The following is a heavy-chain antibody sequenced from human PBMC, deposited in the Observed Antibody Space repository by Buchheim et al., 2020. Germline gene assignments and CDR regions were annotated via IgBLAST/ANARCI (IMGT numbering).Heavy chain of an antibody. CDR3: ARESRRRSWYGKGDFYYGMDV. V-gene: IGHV1-2*02. Sequence: QVQLVQSGAEVKKPGASVKVSCKAPPPPFTGYYMHWVRQAPGQGLEWMGWINPNSGGTNYAQKFQGRVTMTRDTSISTAYMELSRLRSDDTAVYYCARESRRRSWYGKGDFYYGMDVWGQGTT. CDR2: INPNSGGT. CDR1: PPPFTGYY. J-gene: IGHJ6*02. D-gene: IGHD6-13*01.